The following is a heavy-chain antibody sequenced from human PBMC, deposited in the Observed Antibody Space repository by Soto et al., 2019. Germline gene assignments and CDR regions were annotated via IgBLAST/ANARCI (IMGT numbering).Heavy chain of an antibody. Sequence: GGSLRLSCAASGFTFSSYGMHWVRQAPGKGLEWVAVISYDGSNKYYADSVKGRFTISRDNSKNTLYLQMNSLRAEDTAVYYCASGGPDIVATIGVYFDYWGQGTLVTVSS. J-gene: IGHJ4*02. CDR2: ISYDGSNK. V-gene: IGHV3-30*03. D-gene: IGHD5-12*01. CDR3: ASGGPDIVATIGVYFDY. CDR1: GFTFSSYG.